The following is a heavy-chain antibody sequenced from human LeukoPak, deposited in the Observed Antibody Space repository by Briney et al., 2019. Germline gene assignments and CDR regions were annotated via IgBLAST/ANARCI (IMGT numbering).Heavy chain of an antibody. J-gene: IGHJ6*02. CDR2: IRSKANSYAT. CDR1: GFTFSGSA. D-gene: IGHD3-22*01. V-gene: IGHV3-73*01. Sequence: PGGSLKLSCAASGFTFSGSAMHWVRRASGKGLEWVGRIRSKANSYATAYAASVKGRFTISRDDSKNTAYLQMNSLKTEDTAVYYCTSRPYYYDSSGYTGGDYYGMDVWGQGTTVTVSS. CDR3: TSRPYYYDSSGYTGGDYYGMDV.